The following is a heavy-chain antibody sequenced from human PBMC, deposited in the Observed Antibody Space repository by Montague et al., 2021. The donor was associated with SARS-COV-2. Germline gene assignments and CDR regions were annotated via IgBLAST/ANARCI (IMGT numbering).Heavy chain of an antibody. CDR3: ARFAYRLLFIASYYGMDV. D-gene: IGHD2-2*01. Sequence: SETLSLTCAGYVQCCSGDYWSRSRQPTAKRQEPCQDISHRRRANYNPSLKSRVTISIDASKNQFSLKLSSVTAADTAVYYCARFAYRLLFIASYYGMDVWGQGTTVTVSS. CDR2: ISHRRRA. CDR1: VQCCSGDY. V-gene: IGHV4-34*01. J-gene: IGHJ6*02.